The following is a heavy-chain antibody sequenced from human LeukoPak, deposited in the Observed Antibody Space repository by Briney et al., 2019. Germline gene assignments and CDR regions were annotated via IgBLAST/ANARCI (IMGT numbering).Heavy chain of an antibody. D-gene: IGHD6-6*01. Sequence: GGSLRLSCAASGFTFSSYWMHWVRQAPGKGLVWVSRTNSDGSSTTYADSVKGRFTISRDNAKNTLYLQMNSLRAEDTAVYYCAREEYSSSSWDGFDIWGQGTMVTVSS. CDR3: AREEYSSSSWDGFDI. CDR2: TNSDGSST. J-gene: IGHJ3*02. V-gene: IGHV3-74*01. CDR1: GFTFSSYW.